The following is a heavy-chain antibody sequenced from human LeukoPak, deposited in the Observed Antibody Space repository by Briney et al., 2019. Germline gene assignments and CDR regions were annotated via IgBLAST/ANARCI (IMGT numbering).Heavy chain of an antibody. V-gene: IGHV3-9*01. D-gene: IGHD6-13*01. CDR1: GFTFADYA. CDR3: AKDWGPFGGSSWYSY. Sequence: GGSLRLSCAASGFTFADYAMHWVRQAPGKGLEWVSGISWNSGSIDYADSVKGRFTISRDSAKNSLYLQMNSLRPEDTAFYYCAKDWGPFGGSSWYSYWGQGTLVTVSS. CDR2: ISWNSGSI. J-gene: IGHJ4*02.